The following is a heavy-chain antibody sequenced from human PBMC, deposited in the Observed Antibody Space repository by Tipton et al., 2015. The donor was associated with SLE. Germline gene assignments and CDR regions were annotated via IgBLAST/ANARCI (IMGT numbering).Heavy chain of an antibody. CDR1: GGSFSGYY. CDR2: INHSGST. J-gene: IGHJ4*02. CDR3: AKGYSSSPFDY. D-gene: IGHD6-13*01. Sequence: TLSLTCAVYGGSFSGYYWSWIRQPPGKGLEWIGEINHSGSTNYNPSLKSRVTISVDTSKNQFSLKLSSVTAADTAVYCCAKGYSSSPFDYWGQGTLVTVSS. V-gene: IGHV4-34*01.